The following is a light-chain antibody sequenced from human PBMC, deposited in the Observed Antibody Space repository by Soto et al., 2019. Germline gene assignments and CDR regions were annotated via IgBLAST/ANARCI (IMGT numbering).Light chain of an antibody. CDR1: QAIGSD. V-gene: IGKV1-17*01. Sequence: DVQMTQSPSPLALSIGDTVTIPCRASQAIGSDLAWFQHRPGTAPKRLIFAVSSLQSGVPSRFSGSGSGTDFSLTISSLQPEDFATYFCLQYNTFPPTFGQGTKV. CDR2: AVS. J-gene: IGKJ1*01. CDR3: LQYNTFPPT.